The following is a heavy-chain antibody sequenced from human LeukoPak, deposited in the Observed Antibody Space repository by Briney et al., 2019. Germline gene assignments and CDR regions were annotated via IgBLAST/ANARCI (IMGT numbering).Heavy chain of an antibody. V-gene: IGHV3-23*01. J-gene: IGHJ6*02. D-gene: IGHD2-8*01. CDR3: VKDRPCDTCMPMDA. CDR1: GFTFSGYS. CDR2: LGRTGEYK. Sequence: PRGSLRLSCAASGFTFSGYSMSWVRQAPGKGLGWVAALGRTGEYKHYDDSVKGSFTICRDNSKDTVSLQMNSLRADDSAIYYCVKDRPCDTCMPMDAWGQGTTVTVSS.